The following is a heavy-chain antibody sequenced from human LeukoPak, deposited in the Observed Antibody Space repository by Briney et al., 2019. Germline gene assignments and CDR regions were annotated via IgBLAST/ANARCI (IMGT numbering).Heavy chain of an antibody. CDR1: GGSISSYY. CDR2: IYTSGST. V-gene: IGHV4-4*07. D-gene: IGHD2-15*01. J-gene: IGHJ5*02. Sequence: KPSETLSLTCTVSGGSISSYYWSWIRQPAGKGLEWIGRIYTSGSTNYSPSLKSRVTMSVDTSKNQFSLKLSSVTAADTAVYYCARDRESGYCSGGSCYSYNWFDPWGQGTLVTVSS. CDR3: ARDRESGYCSGGSCYSYNWFDP.